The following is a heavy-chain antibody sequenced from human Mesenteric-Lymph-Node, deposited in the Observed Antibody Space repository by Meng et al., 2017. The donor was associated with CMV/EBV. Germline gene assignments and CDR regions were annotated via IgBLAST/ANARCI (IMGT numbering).Heavy chain of an antibody. Sequence: SETLSLTCTVSGGSITSSSYYWGWIRQPPGQGLEWIGNIYYSGGTYYNPSLRSRVTISLDTSKNQFSLKLSSVTAAGTAVYYCARGYHPYAFDIWGQGTMVTVS. D-gene: IGHD2-15*01. CDR1: GGSITSSSYY. J-gene: IGHJ3*02. CDR2: IYYSGGT. V-gene: IGHV4-39*07. CDR3: ARGYHPYAFDI.